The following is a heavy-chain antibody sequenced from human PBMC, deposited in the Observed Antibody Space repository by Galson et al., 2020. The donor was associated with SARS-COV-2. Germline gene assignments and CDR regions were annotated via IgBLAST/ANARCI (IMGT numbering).Heavy chain of an antibody. CDR2: ISGTGDSR. D-gene: IGHD4-17*01. J-gene: IGHJ4*02. Sequence: GESLKISCAVSGFTFRGYAMNWVRQAPGKGLEWVSVISGTGDSRYYADSVKGRFTISRDNSKNTLYLQLNSLRAEDTAVYYCAKDREEYGDYSDYWGQGTLVTVSS. CDR1: GFTFRGYA. V-gene: IGHV3-23*01. CDR3: AKDREEYGDYSDY.